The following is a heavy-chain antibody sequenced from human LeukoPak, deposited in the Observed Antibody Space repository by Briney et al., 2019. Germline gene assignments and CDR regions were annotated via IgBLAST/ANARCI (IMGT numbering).Heavy chain of an antibody. D-gene: IGHD1-26*01. V-gene: IGHV1-18*01. J-gene: IGHJ4*02. Sequence: GASVKVSCKASGYTFTSYGISWARQAPGQGLEWMGWISAYNGNTNYAQKLQGRVTMTTDTSTSTAYMELRSLRSDDTAVYYCARDLASYSGSYFDYWGQGTLVTVSS. CDR1: GYTFTSYG. CDR2: ISAYNGNT. CDR3: ARDLASYSGSYFDY.